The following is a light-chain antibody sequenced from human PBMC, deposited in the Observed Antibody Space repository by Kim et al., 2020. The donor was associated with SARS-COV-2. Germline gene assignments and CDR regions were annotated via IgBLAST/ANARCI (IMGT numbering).Light chain of an antibody. J-gene: IGLJ3*02. CDR3: SSFTSSSTWV. CDR1: NSDIGGYNR. Sequence: QSALTQPPSVSGSPGQSVTISCTGTNSDIGGYNRVSWFQQPPGTVPKLIIYEVSNRPSGAPDRFSGSKSGSTASLTISGLQAEDEADYYCSSFTSSSTWVFGGRTQLTVL. V-gene: IGLV2-18*02. CDR2: EVS.